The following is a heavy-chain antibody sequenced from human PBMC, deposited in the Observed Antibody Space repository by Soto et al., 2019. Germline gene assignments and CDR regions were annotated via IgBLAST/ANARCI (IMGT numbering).Heavy chain of an antibody. D-gene: IGHD6-6*01. CDR1: GFTFSSYG. J-gene: IGHJ4*02. Sequence: GGSLRLSCAASGFTFSSYGMHWVRQAPGKGLEWVAVISYDGSNKYYADSVKGRFTISRDNSKNTLYLQMNSLRAEDTAVYYCAKGGQLVHFDYWGQGTLVTVSS. CDR2: ISYDGSNK. CDR3: AKGGQLVHFDY. V-gene: IGHV3-30*18.